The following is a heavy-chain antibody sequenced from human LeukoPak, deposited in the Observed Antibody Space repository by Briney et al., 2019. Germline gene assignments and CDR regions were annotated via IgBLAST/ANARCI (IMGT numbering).Heavy chain of an antibody. CDR2: IYSSGNT. CDR3: AKSNGYGLIDY. CDR1: GGSISSSSYY. D-gene: IGHD5-12*01. J-gene: IGHJ4*02. Sequence: SETLCLTCTVSGGSISSSSYYRGWIRQPPGKGLEWIGNIYSSGNTYYNASLKSRVTMYIDTSKNQFSLKLSSVTAADTAMYYCAKSNGYGLIDYWGQGTLVTVSS. V-gene: IGHV4-39*01.